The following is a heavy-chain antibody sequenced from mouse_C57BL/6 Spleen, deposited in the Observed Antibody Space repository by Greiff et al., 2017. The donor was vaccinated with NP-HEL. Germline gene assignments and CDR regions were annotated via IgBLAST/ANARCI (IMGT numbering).Heavy chain of an antibody. CDR1: GYAFTNYL. J-gene: IGHJ2*01. CDR2: INPGSGGT. Sequence: VQLQQSGAELVRPGTSVKVSCKASGYAFTNYLIEWVKQRPGQGLEWIGVINPGSGGTNYNEKFKGKATLTADKSSSTAYMQLRSLTSEDSAVYFCARNHYSSSDCDLGGKDTTLTVS. D-gene: IGHD1-1*01. CDR3: ARNHYSSSDCDL. V-gene: IGHV1-54*01.